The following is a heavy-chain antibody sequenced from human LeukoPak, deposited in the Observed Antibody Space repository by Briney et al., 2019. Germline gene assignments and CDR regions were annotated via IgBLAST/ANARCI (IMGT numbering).Heavy chain of an antibody. CDR2: IYYSGST. V-gene: IGHV4-30-4*08. D-gene: IGHD4-23*01. J-gene: IGHJ4*02. CDR3: ARSDYGGNSGFR. CDR1: GGSISSGDYY. Sequence: SETLSLTCTVSGGSISSGDYYWSWIRQPPGKGLEWIGYIYYSGSTYYNPSLKSRVTISVDTSKNQFSLKLSSVTAADTAVYYCARSDYGGNSGFRWGQGTLVTVSS.